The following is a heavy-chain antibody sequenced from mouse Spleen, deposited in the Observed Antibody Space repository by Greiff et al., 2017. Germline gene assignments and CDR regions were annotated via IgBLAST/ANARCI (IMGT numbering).Heavy chain of an antibody. Sequence: VQLQQSGTVLARPGASVKMSCKTSGYTFTSYWMHWVKQRPGQGLEWIGAIYPGNSDTSYNQKFKGKAKLTAVTSASTAYMELSSLTNEDSAVYYCTGTRIPYDYDGGFAYWGQGTLVTVSA. CDR3: TGTRIPYDYDGGFAY. V-gene: IGHV1-5*01. D-gene: IGHD2-4*01. CDR2: IYPGNSDT. CDR1: GYTFTSYW. J-gene: IGHJ3*01.